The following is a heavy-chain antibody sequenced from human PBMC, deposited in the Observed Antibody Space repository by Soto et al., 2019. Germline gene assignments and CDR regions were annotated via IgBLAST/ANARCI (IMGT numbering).Heavy chain of an antibody. CDR1: AFSLSTGGVG. CDR3: IQSRCGGDCLQSYASYYYYGMDV. J-gene: IGHJ6*02. Sequence: QITLKESGPTLVKPTQTLTLTCTFSAFSLSTGGVGVGWFRKPPEKPLGWLALIIWVDDKRYSPSLRSRLTITKDTSKNQVVLTMTNMDPVDTATYYCIQSRCGGDCLQSYASYYYYGMDVWGQGTTVTVSS. D-gene: IGHD2-21*02. CDR2: IIWVDDK. V-gene: IGHV2-5*02.